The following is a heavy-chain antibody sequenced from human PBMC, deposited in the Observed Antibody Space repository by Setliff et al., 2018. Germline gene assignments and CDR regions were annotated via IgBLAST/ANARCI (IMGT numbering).Heavy chain of an antibody. J-gene: IGHJ4*02. V-gene: IGHV1-18*01. D-gene: IGHD3-22*01. CDR3: ARINFYVSSGYYYAPDY. CDR1: DYLLTNYG. CDR2: INNYSFKT. Sequence: ASGKVSCKTSDYLLTNYGITWVRQAPGQGLEWMGWINNYSFKTNYPQKFLGRVTVTTDTSTGTAYMELGSLTSDDTAIYYCARINFYVSSGYYYAPDYWGPGTLVTVSS.